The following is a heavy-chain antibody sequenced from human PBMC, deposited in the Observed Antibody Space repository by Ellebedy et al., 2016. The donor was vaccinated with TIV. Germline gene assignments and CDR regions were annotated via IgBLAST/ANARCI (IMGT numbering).Heavy chain of an antibody. J-gene: IGHJ4*02. D-gene: IGHD5-18*01. CDR3: ARALYSGYSYGPSPFDY. Sequence: GGSLRLSXAASGFTFSSYSMNWVRQAPGKGLEWVSYISSSSSTIYYADSVKGRFTISRDNAKNSLYLQMNSLRDEDTAVYYCARALYSGYSYGPSPFDYWGQGTLVTVSS. CDR2: ISSSSSTI. V-gene: IGHV3-48*02. CDR1: GFTFSSYS.